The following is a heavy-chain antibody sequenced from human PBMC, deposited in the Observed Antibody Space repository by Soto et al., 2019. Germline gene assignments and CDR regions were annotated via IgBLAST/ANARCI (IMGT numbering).Heavy chain of an antibody. D-gene: IGHD1-7*01. Sequence: SETLSLTCTVSGGSISSGGYYWSWIRQHPGKGLEWIGYIYYSGSTYYNPSLKSRVTISVDTSKNQFSLKLSSVTAADTAVYYCARDRDGTIDYWGQGTLVTVSS. V-gene: IGHV4-31*03. CDR1: GGSISSGGYY. CDR2: IYYSGST. CDR3: ARDRDGTIDY. J-gene: IGHJ4*02.